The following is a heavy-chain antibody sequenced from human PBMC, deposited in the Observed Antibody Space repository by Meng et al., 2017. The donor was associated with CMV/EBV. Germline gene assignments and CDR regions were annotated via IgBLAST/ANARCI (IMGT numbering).Heavy chain of an antibody. Sequence: GESLKISCAASGFTFSSYWMHWVRQAPGKGLVWVSRINSDGSSTSYADSVKGRFTISRDNAKNSLYLQMNSLRAEDTAVYYCARVSRYDFWSGIYYYYGMDVWGQGTTVTVSS. J-gene: IGHJ6*02. CDR3: ARVSRYDFWSGIYYYYGMDV. CDR1: GFTFSSYW. CDR2: INSDGSST. D-gene: IGHD3-3*01. V-gene: IGHV3-74*01.